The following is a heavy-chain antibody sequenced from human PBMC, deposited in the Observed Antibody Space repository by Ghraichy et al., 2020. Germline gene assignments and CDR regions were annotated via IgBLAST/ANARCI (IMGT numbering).Heavy chain of an antibody. J-gene: IGHJ4*02. V-gene: IGHV1-3*01. Sequence: SVKVSCKASGYTFTSYAMHWVRQAPGQRIEWMGWINAGNGNTKYSQKFQGRVTITRDTSASTAYMELSSLRSEDTAVYYCVLYSSSSGRFDYWGQGTLVTVSS. D-gene: IGHD6-6*01. CDR3: VLYSSSSGRFDY. CDR2: INAGNGNT. CDR1: GYTFTSYA.